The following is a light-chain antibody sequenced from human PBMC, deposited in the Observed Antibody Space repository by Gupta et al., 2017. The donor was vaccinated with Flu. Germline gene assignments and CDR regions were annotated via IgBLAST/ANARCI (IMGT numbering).Light chain of an antibody. CDR1: SSAVGAYNQ. V-gene: IGLV2-8*01. J-gene: IGLJ1*01. CDR2: DFT. Sequence: QSALTQPPSASGSPGQSVTISCTGTSSAVGAYNQVSWYQQHPGKAPKLMIYDFTKRPSGGPDRFSGSMSGNTAVLTVAGLQAEDEADYYCSSDAGRNIVYAFGSGTKGTVL. CDR3: SSDAGRNIVYA.